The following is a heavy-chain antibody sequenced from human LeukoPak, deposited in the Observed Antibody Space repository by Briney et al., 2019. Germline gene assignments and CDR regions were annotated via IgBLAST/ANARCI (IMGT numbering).Heavy chain of an antibody. CDR1: GYTFTGYY. J-gene: IGHJ4*02. CDR3: ARDGRITIFGVVIPIFDY. Sequence: ASVKVSCKASGYTFTGYYMHWVRQAPGQGLEWMGWINPNSGGTNYAQKFQGRVTMTRDTSISTAYMELSGLRSDDTAVYYCARDGRITIFGVVIPIFDYWGQGTLVTVSS. CDR2: INPNSGGT. V-gene: IGHV1-2*02. D-gene: IGHD3-3*01.